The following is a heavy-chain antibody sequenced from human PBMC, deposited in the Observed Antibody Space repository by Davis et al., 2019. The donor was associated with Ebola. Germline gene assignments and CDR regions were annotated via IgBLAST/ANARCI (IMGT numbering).Heavy chain of an antibody. CDR3: ASHQLERDAFDI. V-gene: IGHV1-45*02. Sequence: SVKVSCKASGYTFTYRYLHWVRQAPGQALEWMGWITPFNGNTNYAQKFQDRVTITRDRSMSTAYMELSSLRSEDTAMYYCASHQLERDAFDIWGQGTMVTVSS. D-gene: IGHD1-1*01. CDR2: ITPFNGNT. CDR1: GYTFTYRY. J-gene: IGHJ3*02.